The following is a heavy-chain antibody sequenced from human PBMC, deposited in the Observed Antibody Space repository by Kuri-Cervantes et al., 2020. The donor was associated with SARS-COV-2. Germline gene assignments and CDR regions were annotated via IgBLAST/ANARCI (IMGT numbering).Heavy chain of an antibody. CDR3: ARDQAGTIDY. V-gene: IGHV3-30*03. Sequence: GESLKISCAASGFTFSSYSMNWVRQAPGKGLEWVAVISYDGSNKYYADSVKGRFTISRDNSKNTLYLQMNSLRAEDTAVYYCARDQAGTIDYWGQGTLVTVSS. D-gene: IGHD1-1*01. J-gene: IGHJ4*02. CDR2: ISYDGSNK. CDR1: GFTFSSYS.